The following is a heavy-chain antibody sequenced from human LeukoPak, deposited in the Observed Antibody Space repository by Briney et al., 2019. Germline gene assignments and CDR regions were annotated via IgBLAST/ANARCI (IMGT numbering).Heavy chain of an antibody. CDR1: GGTFSSYA. CDR2: IIPIFGTA. J-gene: IGHJ5*02. Sequence: SVKVSCKASGGTFSSYAISWVRQAPGQGLEWMGGIIPIFGTANYAQKFQGRVTITTDESTSTAYMELSSLRSEDTAVYYCATDSVVGATPLPPTWGQGTLVTVSS. V-gene: IGHV1-69*05. CDR3: ATDSVVGATPLPPT. D-gene: IGHD1-26*01.